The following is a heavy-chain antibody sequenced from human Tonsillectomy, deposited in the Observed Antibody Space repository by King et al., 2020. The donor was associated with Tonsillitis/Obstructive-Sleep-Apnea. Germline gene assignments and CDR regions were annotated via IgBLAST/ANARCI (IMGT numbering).Heavy chain of an antibody. CDR2: IVYSGST. Sequence: QLQESGPGLVKPSETLSLTCTVSGASISSYYWSWIRQPPGKGLEWIGHIVYSGSTNYDPSLKSRVTISVDTSKNQFSLKLNSVTAADTAVYYCARGRGQQPPYYHYYMDVWGKGTTVTVSS. J-gene: IGHJ6*03. V-gene: IGHV4-59*01. D-gene: IGHD6-13*01. CDR3: ARGRGQQPPYYHYYMDV. CDR1: GASISSYY.